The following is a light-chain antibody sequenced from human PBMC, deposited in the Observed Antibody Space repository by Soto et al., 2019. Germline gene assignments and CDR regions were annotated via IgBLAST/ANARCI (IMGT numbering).Light chain of an antibody. V-gene: IGKV1-6*01. CDR1: QGIRND. J-gene: IGKJ2*01. CDR3: LQDYNYPYT. CDR2: AAS. Sequence: AIQMTQSPSSLSASVGDRVTITCRASQGIRNDLGWYQQKPGKAPKLLIYAASSLQSAVPSRFSGSGSGTDFTLTTSSLQPEDFATYYCLQDYNYPYTFGQGTKLEIK.